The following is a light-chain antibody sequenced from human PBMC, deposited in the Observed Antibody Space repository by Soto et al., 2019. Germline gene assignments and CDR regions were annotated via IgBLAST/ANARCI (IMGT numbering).Light chain of an antibody. Sequence: DIQMTQSPSSLSASVGDRVTITCRASQTISTYLNWYQQKPGKAPKLLIYAASTLQSGVPSRYGGSGSRTDFTLTINSLQPEDFATYYCQQSHGIPYTFGQGTKLEIK. V-gene: IGKV1-39*01. CDR1: QTISTY. CDR2: AAS. CDR3: QQSHGIPYT. J-gene: IGKJ2*01.